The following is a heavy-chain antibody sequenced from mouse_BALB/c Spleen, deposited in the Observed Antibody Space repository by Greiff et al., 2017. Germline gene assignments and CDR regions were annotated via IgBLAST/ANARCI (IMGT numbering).Heavy chain of an antibody. CDR2: INPSNGRT. D-gene: IGHD1-1*01. Sequence: QVQLQQPGAELVKPGASVKLSCKASGYTFTSYWMHWVKQRPGQGLEWIGEINPSNGRTNYNEKFKSKATLTVDKSSSTAYMQLSSLTSEDSAVYYCARSGDYYGSRYDWFAYWGQGTLVTVSA. CDR3: ARSGDYYGSRYDWFAY. J-gene: IGHJ3*01. V-gene: IGHV1S81*02. CDR1: GYTFTSYW.